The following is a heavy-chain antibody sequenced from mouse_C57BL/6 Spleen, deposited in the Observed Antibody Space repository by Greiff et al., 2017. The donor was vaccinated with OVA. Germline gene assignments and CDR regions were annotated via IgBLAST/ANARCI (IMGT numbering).Heavy chain of an antibody. J-gene: IGHJ2*01. Sequence: VQLQQSGPELVKPGASVKISCKASGYSFTSYYIHWVKQRPGQGLEWIGWIYPGSGNTKYNEKFKGKATLTADTSSSTAYMQRSSLTSEDSAVYYCARAEGMKYLDYWGQGTTLTVSS. CDR3: ARAEGMKYLDY. CDR2: IYPGSGNT. CDR1: GYSFTSYY. V-gene: IGHV1-66*01. D-gene: IGHD2-10*02.